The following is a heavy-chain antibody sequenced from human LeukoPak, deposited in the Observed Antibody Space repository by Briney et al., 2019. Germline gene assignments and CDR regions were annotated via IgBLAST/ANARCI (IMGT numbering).Heavy chain of an antibody. CDR3: ARDKTPLVTVDAFDI. D-gene: IGHD5-18*01. CDR1: GFTFSSYG. V-gene: IGHV3-33*01. CDR2: FWYDGSTK. Sequence: PGGSLRLSCAASGFTFSSYGMHWVRQAPGKGLEWVAVFWYDGSTKYYADSVKGRFTISRDNSKSTLYLQMTSLRAEDTALYYCARDKTPLVTVDAFDIWGQGTMVTVSS. J-gene: IGHJ3*02.